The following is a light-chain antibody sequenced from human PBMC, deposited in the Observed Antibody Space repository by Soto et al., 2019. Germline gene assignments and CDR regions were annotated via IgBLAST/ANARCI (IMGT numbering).Light chain of an antibody. CDR2: DAF. CDR3: QQRASWPPFT. CDR1: ENIRTS. V-gene: IGKV3-11*01. J-gene: IGKJ4*01. Sequence: EVILTQFPATLSMSPGESATLSCRASENIRTSLAWYQHRPGQPPRLLIYDAFNRATGIPPRFSGGGSGTDFTLTISGLEPEDFAVYYCQQRASWPPFTVGGGTKVEIK.